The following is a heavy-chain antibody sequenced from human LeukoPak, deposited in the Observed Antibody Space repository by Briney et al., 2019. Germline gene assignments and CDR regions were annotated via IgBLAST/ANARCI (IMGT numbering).Heavy chain of an antibody. J-gene: IGHJ6*02. V-gene: IGHV4-4*07. D-gene: IGHD2-21*01. CDR1: GGSISGYY. CDR2: ICISGST. Sequence: PSETLSLTCTVSGGSISGYYWSWIRQSAGKGLECIGRICISGSTNYNPSFKSRVTLSIDMSKNHFSLRLTSVTAADTAVYYCARESLVTDPYGMDVWGQGTTVIVSS. CDR3: ARESLVTDPYGMDV.